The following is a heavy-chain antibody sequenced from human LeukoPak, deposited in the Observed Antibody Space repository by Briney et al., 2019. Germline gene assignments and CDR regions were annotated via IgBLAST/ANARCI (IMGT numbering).Heavy chain of an antibody. Sequence: PGGSLRLSCAAFGFSFKTYSMNWVRQAPGKGLEGVSYIGSSSSTTDYADSVKGRFTISRDNAKNSLYLQMNSLRAEDTALYYCAKDITGSGTASVGMDVWGQGTTVTVSS. CDR1: GFSFKTYS. J-gene: IGHJ6*02. CDR2: IGSSSSTT. CDR3: AKDITGSGTASVGMDV. D-gene: IGHD3-10*01. V-gene: IGHV3-48*04.